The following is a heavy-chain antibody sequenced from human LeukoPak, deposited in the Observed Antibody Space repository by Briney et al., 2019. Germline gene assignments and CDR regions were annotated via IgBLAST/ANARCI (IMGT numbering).Heavy chain of an antibody. CDR1: GFTFSKSW. CDR2: ISGSGGRT. Sequence: GSLRLSCAASGFTFSKSWMTWDRQAPGKGLEWVSAISGSGGRTYYADSVKGRFTISRDNSKNTLYLQMNSLRADDTAVYYCAKDRIYADGLWDFDYWGQGTLVTVSS. V-gene: IGHV3-23*01. D-gene: IGHD3-10*01. CDR3: AKDRIYADGLWDFDY. J-gene: IGHJ4*02.